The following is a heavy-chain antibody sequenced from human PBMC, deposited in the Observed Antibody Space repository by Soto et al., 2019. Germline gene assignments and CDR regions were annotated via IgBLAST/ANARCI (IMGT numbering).Heavy chain of an antibody. D-gene: IGHD3-3*01. J-gene: IGHJ6*02. CDR1: GGSVSSGSYY. CDR3: ARDLTPFGDFLELLPQPYYYYGMDV. CDR2: IYYSGST. Sequence: PSETLSLTCTVSGGSVSSGSYYWSWIRQPPGKGLEWIGYIYYSGSTNYNPSLKSRVTISVDTSKNQFSLKLSSVTAADTAVYYCARDLTPFGDFLELLPQPYYYYGMDVWGQGTTVPVAS. V-gene: IGHV4-61*01.